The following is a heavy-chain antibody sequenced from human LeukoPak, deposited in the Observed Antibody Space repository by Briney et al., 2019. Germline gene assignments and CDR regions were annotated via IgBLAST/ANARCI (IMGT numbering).Heavy chain of an antibody. Sequence: ASVQVSCQTSGYTFSSYGITWVRPPPGQGLAWMGSVSGYNDSKVYAQKFQDKVTLTTHTYSNTADMDLSSLTSNDTAVYFCARGRIFFDGSGHYYPDYWGRGTLVSVSS. CDR1: GYTFSSYG. J-gene: IGHJ4*02. D-gene: IGHD3-22*01. CDR2: VSGYNDSK. CDR3: ARGRIFFDGSGHYYPDY. V-gene: IGHV1-18*01.